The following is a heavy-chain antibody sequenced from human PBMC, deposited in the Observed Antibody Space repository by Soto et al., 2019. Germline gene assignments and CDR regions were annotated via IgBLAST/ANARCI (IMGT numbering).Heavy chain of an antibody. Sequence: GGSLRLSFAASGFSLRNAWLRWVRPARGKELGWLGRIKSKTDGGTTDYAAPVKGRFTLSRDDSKNTLYLQMNSLKTEDTAVYYCTTDRRDYYDAHYGCWGQGTLVTVSS. CDR2: IKSKTDGGTT. V-gene: IGHV3-15*01. CDR1: GFSLRNAW. D-gene: IGHD3-22*01. CDR3: TTDRRDYYDAHYGC. J-gene: IGHJ4*02.